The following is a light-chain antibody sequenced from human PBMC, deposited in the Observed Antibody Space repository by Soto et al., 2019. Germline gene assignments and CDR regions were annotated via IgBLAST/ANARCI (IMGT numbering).Light chain of an antibody. V-gene: IGLV3-1*01. J-gene: IGLJ2*01. Sequence: SYELTQPPSVSVSPGQTASVTCSGNKLGDKYVSWYQQKAGQSPVVVIYQDGKRPSGIPERFSGSNSGNTATLTISGTQAMDEGEYYCAAWDSNTVVFGGGTKLT. CDR2: QDG. CDR3: AAWDSNTVV. CDR1: KLGDKY.